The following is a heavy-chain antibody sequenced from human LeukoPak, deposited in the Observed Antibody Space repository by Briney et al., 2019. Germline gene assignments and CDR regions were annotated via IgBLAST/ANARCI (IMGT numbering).Heavy chain of an antibody. D-gene: IGHD5-24*01. CDR3: AKGLERWLQSPFDY. J-gene: IGHJ4*02. Sequence: PGGSLRLSCAASGXTFSSYAMSWVRQAPGKGLEWVWLITGSGGSTDYADSVKGRFTISRDNSKNTLYLQMNSLRAEDTAAYYCAKGLERWLQSPFDYWGQGTLVTVSS. CDR2: ITGSGGST. CDR1: GXTFSSYA. V-gene: IGHV3-23*01.